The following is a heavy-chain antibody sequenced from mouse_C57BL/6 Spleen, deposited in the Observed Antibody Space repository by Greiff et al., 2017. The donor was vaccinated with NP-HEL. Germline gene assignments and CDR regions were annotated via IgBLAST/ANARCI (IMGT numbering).Heavy chain of an antibody. CDR3: ARSGTTVVSTPYYYAMDY. Sequence: QVQLQQPGAELVKPGASVKLSCKASGYTFTSYWMHWVKQRPGQGLEWIGMIHPNSGSTNYNEKFKSKATLTVDKSSSTAYMQLSSLTSEDSAVYYCARSGTTVVSTPYYYAMDYWGQGTSVTVSS. V-gene: IGHV1-64*01. J-gene: IGHJ4*01. D-gene: IGHD1-1*01. CDR1: GYTFTSYW. CDR2: IHPNSGST.